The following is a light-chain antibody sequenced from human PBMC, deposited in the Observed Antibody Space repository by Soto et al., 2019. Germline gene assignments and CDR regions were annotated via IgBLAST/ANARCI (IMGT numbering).Light chain of an antibody. CDR1: QDISNY. CDR2: YAS. Sequence: DIQMTQSPSSLSASVGDRVTITCQASQDISNYLNWYQQKPGKAPKLLIYYASNLETGVPSRFSGSGSGTDFTFTISSQQPEDIATYYCQHYDNLPFTFGPGTKVDIK. V-gene: IGKV1-33*01. CDR3: QHYDNLPFT. J-gene: IGKJ3*01.